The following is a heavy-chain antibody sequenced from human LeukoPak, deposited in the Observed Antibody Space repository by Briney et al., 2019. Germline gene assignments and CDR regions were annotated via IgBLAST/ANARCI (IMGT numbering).Heavy chain of an antibody. J-gene: IGHJ4*02. D-gene: IGHD3-22*01. CDR1: GFTVSSNY. CDR2: IYKNAIT. V-gene: IGHV3-66*03. CDR3: AKYAPVTMIVSFG. Sequence: GGSLRLSCAASGFTVSSNYMTWVRQAPGKGLEWVSVIYKNAITYYADSVKGRFTISRDNSKNTLYLQMNSLRVEDTAVYYCAKYAPVTMIVSFGWGQGTLVTVSS.